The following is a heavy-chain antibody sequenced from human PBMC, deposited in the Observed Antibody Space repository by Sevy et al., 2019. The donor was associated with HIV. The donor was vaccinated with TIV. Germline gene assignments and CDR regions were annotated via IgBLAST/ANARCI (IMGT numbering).Heavy chain of an antibody. CDR1: GFTFSNYG. Sequence: GGSLRLSCAASGFTFSNYGMHWARQAPGKGLEWVAFIRYDGSNSYSADSVKGRLTISRDNSKNTLYLQINSLRAKDTDEYYCAKDYRIYCSRNSCVFDYWGQGTLVTVSS. CDR2: IRYDGSNS. CDR3: AKDYRIYCSRNSCVFDY. V-gene: IGHV3-30*02. D-gene: IGHD2-2*01. J-gene: IGHJ4*02.